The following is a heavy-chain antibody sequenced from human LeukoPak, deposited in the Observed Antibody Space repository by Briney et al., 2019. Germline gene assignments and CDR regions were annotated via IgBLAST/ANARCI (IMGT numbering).Heavy chain of an antibody. D-gene: IGHD6-13*01. CDR2: IQYDGNTI. CDR3: ARGQVGYSSGWYKARDVYYYYMDV. V-gene: IGHV3-30*02. CDR1: GFTYSHNG. J-gene: IGHJ6*03. Sequence: GGSLRLSCVASGFTYSHNGMHWVRQAPGKGLEWVAFIQYDGNTIFYADSVKGRFTISRDNSKNTLYLQMNSLGTDDTAVYYCARGQVGYSSGWYKARDVYYYYMDVWGKGTTVTISS.